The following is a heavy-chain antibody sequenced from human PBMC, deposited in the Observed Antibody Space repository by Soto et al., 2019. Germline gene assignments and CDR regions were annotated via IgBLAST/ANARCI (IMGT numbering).Heavy chain of an antibody. V-gene: IGHV4-31*03. CDR1: GGSISSGGYY. D-gene: IGHD5-18*01. Sequence: PSETLSLTCTVSGGSISSGGYYWSWIRQHPGKGLEWIAYIYYSGSTYYNPSLKSRVTISVDTSKNQFSLKLSSVTAADTAVYYCARVDTAMVDYWGQGTLVTVSS. CDR2: IYYSGST. J-gene: IGHJ4*02. CDR3: ARVDTAMVDY.